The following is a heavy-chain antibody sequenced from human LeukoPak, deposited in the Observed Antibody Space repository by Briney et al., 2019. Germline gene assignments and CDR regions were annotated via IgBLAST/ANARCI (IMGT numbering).Heavy chain of an antibody. CDR1: GFSFSDSG. V-gene: IGHV3-30*02. D-gene: IGHD1-14*01. J-gene: IGHJ4*02. CDR2: IRYEGSIK. CDR3: AKEYNNAYDS. Sequence: GGSLRLSWAVSGFSFSDSGMHWVRQPPGKGLEWVAFIRYEGSIKFYADSVKGRFTISRDNSRNTLYLQMNSLRAEDTSVYYCAKEYNNAYDSWGQGALVIVST.